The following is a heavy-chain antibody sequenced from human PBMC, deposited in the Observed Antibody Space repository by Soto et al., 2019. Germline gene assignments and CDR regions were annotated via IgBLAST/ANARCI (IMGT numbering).Heavy chain of an antibody. CDR3: ARASSGYYSYFDY. CDR1: GYTFTSYY. Sequence: RASVKVSCKASGYTFTSYYMHWVRQAPGQGLEWMGIINPSGGSTSYAQKFQGRVTMTRDTSTSTVYMDLSSLSSEDTAVYYCARASSGYYSYFDYWGQGTLVTVSS. D-gene: IGHD3-22*01. J-gene: IGHJ4*02. V-gene: IGHV1-46*01. CDR2: INPSGGST.